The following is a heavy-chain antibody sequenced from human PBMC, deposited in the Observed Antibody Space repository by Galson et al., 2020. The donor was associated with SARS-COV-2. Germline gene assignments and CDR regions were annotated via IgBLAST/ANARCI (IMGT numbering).Heavy chain of an antibody. CDR2: ISSNGNIQ. V-gene: IGHV3-30-3*01. Sequence: GGSLRLSCAASGFTFGFSSHAMHWVRQAPGKGLEWVVVISSNGNIQYYADSVKGRFTISRDNSQSTLFLQMNSLRPDDTALYFCAKVAVGATSYFDYWGQGTLVTVSS. J-gene: IGHJ4*02. CDR1: GFTFGFSSHA. CDR3: AKVAVGATSYFDY. D-gene: IGHD1-26*01.